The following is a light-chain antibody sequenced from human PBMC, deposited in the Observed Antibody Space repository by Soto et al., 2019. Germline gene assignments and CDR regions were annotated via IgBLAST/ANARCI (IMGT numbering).Light chain of an antibody. CDR3: SSYTSSSTLYV. CDR2: EVS. V-gene: IGLV2-14*01. J-gene: IGLJ1*01. CDR1: SSDVGGYNY. Sequence: QSALTQPASVSGSPGQSITISCTGTSSDVGGYNYVSWYQQHLGKAPKLIIYEVSNRPSGVSNRFSGSKSGDTASLTISGLHAEDEADYYCSSYTSSSTLYVFGTGTKVTVL.